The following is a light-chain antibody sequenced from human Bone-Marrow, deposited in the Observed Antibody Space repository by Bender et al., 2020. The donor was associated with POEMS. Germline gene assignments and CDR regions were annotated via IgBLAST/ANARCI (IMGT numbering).Light chain of an antibody. V-gene: IGLV1-44*01. Sequence: QSVLTQPPSASGTPGKGVPILCFEAGSKFEGYPETWYRRFPGAAPKLVIFNNSQRPSGVPDRFSGSNSGTSASLAISGLLSDDEADFYCATWDDSLNGWVFGGGTKLTVL. CDR3: ATWDDSLNGWV. J-gene: IGLJ3*02. CDR2: NNS. CDR1: GSKFEGYP.